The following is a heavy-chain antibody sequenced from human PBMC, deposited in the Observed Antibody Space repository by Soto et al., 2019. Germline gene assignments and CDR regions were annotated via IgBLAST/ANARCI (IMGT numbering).Heavy chain of an antibody. V-gene: IGHV3-13*04. Sequence: HPGGSLRLSCAASGFTFSSYDMHWVRQATGKGLEWVSAIGTAGDTYYPGSVKGRFTISRENAKNSLYLQMNSLRAGDTAVYYCARARADWSAYYYYYGMDVWGQGTTVTVSS. CDR3: ARARADWSAYYYYYGMDV. CDR1: GFTFSSYD. D-gene: IGHD2-21*01. CDR2: IGTAGDT. J-gene: IGHJ6*02.